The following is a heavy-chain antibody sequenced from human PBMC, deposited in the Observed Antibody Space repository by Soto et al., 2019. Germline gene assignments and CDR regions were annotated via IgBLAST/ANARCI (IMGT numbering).Heavy chain of an antibody. CDR1: GGSISSGDYY. CDR3: ARGRSAEYFQH. V-gene: IGHV4-30-4*01. J-gene: IGHJ1*01. CDR2: IYYSGST. Sequence: SETLSLTCTVSGGSISSGDYYWSWIRQPPGKGLEWIGYIYYSGSTYYNPSLKSRVTISVDTSKNQFSLKLSSVTAADTAVYYCARGRSAEYFQHWGQGTLVTVSS.